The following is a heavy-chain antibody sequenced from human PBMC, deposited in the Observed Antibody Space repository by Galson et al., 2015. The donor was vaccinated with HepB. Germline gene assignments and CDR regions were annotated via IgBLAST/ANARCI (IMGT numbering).Heavy chain of an antibody. D-gene: IGHD3-22*01. J-gene: IGHJ4*02. CDR1: GYTFTSYY. CDR3: ARAGLYYYDSSGYLDY. Sequence: SVKVSCKASGYTFTSYYMHWVRQAPGQGLEWMGIINPSGGSTSYAQKFQGRVTMTRDTSTSTVYMELSSLRSEDTAVYYCARAGLYYYDSSGYLDYWGQGTLVTVSS. V-gene: IGHV1-46*03. CDR2: INPSGGST.